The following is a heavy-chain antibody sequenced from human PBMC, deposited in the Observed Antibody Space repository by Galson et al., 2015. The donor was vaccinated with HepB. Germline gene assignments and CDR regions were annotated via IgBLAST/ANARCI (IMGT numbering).Heavy chain of an antibody. D-gene: IGHD4-17*01. Sequence: SLRLSCAASGFTFSDYYMTWIRQAPGKGLEWLSYISASGTNTNYADSVKGRFTISRDNAKNSLYLQMNSLRAEDTAVFYCARVAASDYGDHAHFDYWGRGTLVTVSS. J-gene: IGHJ4*02. CDR1: GFTFSDYY. V-gene: IGHV3-11*06. CDR2: ISASGTNT. CDR3: ARVAASDYGDHAHFDY.